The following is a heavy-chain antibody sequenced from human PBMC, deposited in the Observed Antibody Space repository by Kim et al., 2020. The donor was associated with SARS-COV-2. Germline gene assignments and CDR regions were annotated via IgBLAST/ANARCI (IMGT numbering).Heavy chain of an antibody. J-gene: IGHJ4*02. CDR3: ARDLIYHINSGSLDY. CDR2: IFTDGTI. D-gene: IGHD3-9*01. Sequence: GGSLRLSCAVSGFSVSDHYMSWVRQTPGKGLEWVSAIFTDGTIHYADSVKARFTISRDNSKNTLFLQMNSLRAEDTAVYYCARDLIYHINSGSLDYWGQG. CDR1: GFSVSDHY. V-gene: IGHV3-66*01.